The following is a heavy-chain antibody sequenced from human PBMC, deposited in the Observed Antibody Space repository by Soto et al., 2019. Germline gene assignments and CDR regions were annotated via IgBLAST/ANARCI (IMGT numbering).Heavy chain of an antibody. V-gene: IGHV4-39*01. J-gene: IGHJ6*02. D-gene: IGHD2-2*01. Sequence: QLQLQESGPGLVKPSETLSLTCSVSGGSLSSGPYSWGWIRQPPGKGLEWIGTFYYSGSTHYNPSLASRVTISVHPPKNQFSLMVTSVPTAATAMYYGARLGGYCSSTTCYGYYGMDVWGRGTTVTVSS. CDR2: FYYSGST. CDR3: ARLGGYCSSTTCYGYYGMDV. CDR1: GGSLSSGPYS.